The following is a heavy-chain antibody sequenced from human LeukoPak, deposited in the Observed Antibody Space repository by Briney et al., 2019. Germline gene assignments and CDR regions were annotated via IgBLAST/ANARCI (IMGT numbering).Heavy chain of an antibody. CDR3: ARPHVSGSSGWVPYYFDY. J-gene: IGHJ4*02. Sequence: SETLSLTCTVSGGSISSSSYYGGWIRQPPGKGLEWIGSIYYSGSTYYNPSLKSRVTISVDTSKNQFSLKLSSVTAADTAVYYCARPHVSGSSGWVPYYFDYWGQGTLVTVSS. CDR1: GGSISSSSYY. CDR2: IYYSGST. V-gene: IGHV4-39*01. D-gene: IGHD6-19*01.